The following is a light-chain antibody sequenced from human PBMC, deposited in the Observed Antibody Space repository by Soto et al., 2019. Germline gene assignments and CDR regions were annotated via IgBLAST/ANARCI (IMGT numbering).Light chain of an antibody. CDR3: QQSYSTPIT. Sequence: IQMTQSASTLSASVGNRVTITCRASQSISSRLAWYQQKPGKAPKILIYAASSLQSGVPSRFSGSGYGTDFNLTISSLQPEDFATYYCQQSYSTPITFGQGTRLEIK. CDR2: AAS. CDR1: QSISSR. V-gene: IGKV1-39*01. J-gene: IGKJ5*01.